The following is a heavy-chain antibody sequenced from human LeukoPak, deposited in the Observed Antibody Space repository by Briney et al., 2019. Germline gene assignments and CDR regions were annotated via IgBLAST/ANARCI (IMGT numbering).Heavy chain of an antibody. D-gene: IGHD3-3*01. CDR1: GFTFSSYA. Sequence: PGGSLRLSCAASGFTFSSYAMSWVRQAPGKGLEWVSAISGSGGSTYYADSVKGRFTISRDNSKYTLYLQMNSLRAEDTAVYYCAKADLYTIFGVVFDYWGQGTLVTVSS. J-gene: IGHJ4*02. CDR3: AKADLYTIFGVVFDY. CDR2: ISGSGGST. V-gene: IGHV3-23*01.